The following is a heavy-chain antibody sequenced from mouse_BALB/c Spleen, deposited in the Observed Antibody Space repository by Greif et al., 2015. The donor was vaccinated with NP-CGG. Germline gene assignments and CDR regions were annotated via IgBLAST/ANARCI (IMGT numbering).Heavy chain of an antibody. CDR2: IDPETGGT. CDR1: GYTFTDYE. D-gene: IGHD2-4*01. V-gene: IGHV1-15*01. J-gene: IGHJ4*01. Sequence: VQLQQSGAELVRPGASVTLSCKASGYTFTDYEMHWVKQTPVHGLEWIGAIDPETGGTAYNQKFKGKATLTADKSSSTAYMELRSLTSEDSAVYYCTRGLPLEAMDYWGQGTSVTVSS. CDR3: TRGLPLEAMDY.